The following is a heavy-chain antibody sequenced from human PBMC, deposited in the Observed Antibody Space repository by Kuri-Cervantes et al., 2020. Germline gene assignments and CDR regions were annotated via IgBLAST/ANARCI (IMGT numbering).Heavy chain of an antibody. J-gene: IGHJ4*02. V-gene: IGHV3-30-3*01. Sequence: GESLKISCAASGFTFSSYAMHWVRQAPGKGLEWVAVISYDGSNKYYADSVKGRFTISRDNAKNSLYLQMNSLRAEDTAVYYCAREDGTMVRGLYYFDYWGQGTLVTVSS. CDR2: ISYDGSNK. CDR3: AREDGTMVRGLYYFDY. D-gene: IGHD3-10*01. CDR1: GFTFSSYA.